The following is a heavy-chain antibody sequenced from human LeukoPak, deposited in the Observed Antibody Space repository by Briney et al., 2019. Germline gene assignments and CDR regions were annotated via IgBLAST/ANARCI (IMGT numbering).Heavy chain of an antibody. CDR2: ISAYNGNT. CDR1: GYTFTSYG. CDR3: ARSPPGYSSGWYYDY. D-gene: IGHD6-19*01. Sequence: GASVKVSCKASGYTFTSYGISWVRQAPGQGLEWMGWISAYNGNTNYAQKLLGRVTMTTDTSTSTAYMELRGLRSDDTAVYYCARSPPGYSSGWYYDYWGQGTLVTVSS. V-gene: IGHV1-18*04. J-gene: IGHJ4*02.